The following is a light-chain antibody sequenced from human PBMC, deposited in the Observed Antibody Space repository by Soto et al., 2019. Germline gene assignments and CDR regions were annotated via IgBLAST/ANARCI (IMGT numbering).Light chain of an antibody. V-gene: IGKV1-5*03. Sequence: DIQMTQSPSTLSASVGDRVTITCRASEDINSRLAWYQQKPGKAPQLLIYKASNLRGGVPSRFSGSGSGTEFTLTISSLQPDDFTTYYCQQYNSYWKFGQGTKVDIK. CDR2: KAS. CDR1: EDINSR. CDR3: QQYNSYWK. J-gene: IGKJ1*01.